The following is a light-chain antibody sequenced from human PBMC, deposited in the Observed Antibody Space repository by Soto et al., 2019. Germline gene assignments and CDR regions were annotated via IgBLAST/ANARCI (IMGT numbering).Light chain of an antibody. J-gene: IGKJ4*01. V-gene: IGKV1-39*01. CDR1: QSISTY. CDR3: QHYSSFPLT. CDR2: GAS. Sequence: DIRLTQSPSSLSASVGDRVTISCRASQSISTYLMWYQQKPGKAPNLLIYGASGLQNGVPSRFTGSGSGTEFTLTITGLQPEDFGTYYCQHYSSFPLTFGGGTKVDIK.